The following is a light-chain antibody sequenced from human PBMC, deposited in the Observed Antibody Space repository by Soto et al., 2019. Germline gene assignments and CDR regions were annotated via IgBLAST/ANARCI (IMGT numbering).Light chain of an antibody. CDR1: NSDVGGYNY. CDR2: EVF. CDR3: SSYTTTNTLYV. J-gene: IGLJ1*01. V-gene: IGLV2-14*01. Sequence: QSALTQPASVSGSPGQSITIPCTGTNSDVGGYNYVSWYQHHPGKAPKLMIYEVFNRPSGVSSRFSGSKSGSTASLTISGLQAEDEADSYCSSYTTTNTLYVFGTGTKLTVL.